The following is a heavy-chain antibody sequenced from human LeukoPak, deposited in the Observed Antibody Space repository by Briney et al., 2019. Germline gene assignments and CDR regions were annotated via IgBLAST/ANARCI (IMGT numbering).Heavy chain of an antibody. J-gene: IGHJ4*02. CDR2: ISDDGSNK. CDR3: AKDRYSSGWYSDFDY. D-gene: IGHD6-19*01. CDR1: GFTFSSYA. V-gene: IGHV3-30*18. Sequence: PGGSLRLSCAASGFTFSSYAMHWVRQAPGKGLEWVAVISDDGSNKYYGDSVKGRFTISRDNSKNTVYLQMNSLRAEDTAVYYCAKDRYSSGWYSDFDYWGQGTLVTVSS.